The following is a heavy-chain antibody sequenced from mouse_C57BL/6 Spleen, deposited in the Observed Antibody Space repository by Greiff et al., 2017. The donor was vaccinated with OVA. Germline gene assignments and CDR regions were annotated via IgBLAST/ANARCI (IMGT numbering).Heavy chain of an antibody. J-gene: IGHJ4*01. CDR3: ALGNSPFYAMDY. D-gene: IGHD2-1*01. Sequence: EVQLQESGPGLVKPSQSLSLTCSVTGYSITSGYYWNWIRQFPGNKLEWMGYISYDGSNNYNPSLKNRISITRDTSKNQFFLKLNSVTTEDTATYYCALGNSPFYAMDYWGQGTSVTVSS. CDR2: ISYDGSN. V-gene: IGHV3-6*01. CDR1: GYSITSGYY.